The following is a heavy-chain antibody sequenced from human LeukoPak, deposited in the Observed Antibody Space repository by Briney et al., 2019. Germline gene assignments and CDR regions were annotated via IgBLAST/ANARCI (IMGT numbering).Heavy chain of an antibody. Sequence: ASVKVSRKSSGYTFTGYYMHWVRQAPGQGLEWLGWINPNSGGTNYAQKFQGRVTMTRDTSISTAYMELSRLRSDDTAVYDCARESTMGFDYWGQGTLVTVSS. D-gene: IGHD2-2*01. V-gene: IGHV1-2*02. CDR2: INPNSGGT. J-gene: IGHJ4*02. CDR1: GYTFTGYY. CDR3: ARESTMGFDY.